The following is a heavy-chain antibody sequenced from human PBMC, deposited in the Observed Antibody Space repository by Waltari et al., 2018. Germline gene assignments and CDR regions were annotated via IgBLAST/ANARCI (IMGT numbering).Heavy chain of an antibody. V-gene: IGHV4-30-2*01. CDR1: GGSISSGGYS. D-gene: IGHD6-19*01. Sequence: QLQLQESGSGLVKPSQTLSLTCAVSGGSISSGGYSWSWIRQPPGKGLEWIGYIYHSGSTYYNPSLKSRVTISVDRSKNQFSLKLSSVTAADTAVYYCARGALAVAGTASFDYWGQGTLVTVSS. CDR2: IYHSGST. J-gene: IGHJ4*02. CDR3: ARGALAVAGTASFDY.